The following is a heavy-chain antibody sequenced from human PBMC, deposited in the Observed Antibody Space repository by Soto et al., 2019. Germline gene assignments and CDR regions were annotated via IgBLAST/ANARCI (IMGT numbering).Heavy chain of an antibody. J-gene: IGHJ5*02. CDR1: GGSISSGGYY. CDR2: IYYSGST. V-gene: IGHV4-31*03. CDR3: ARDLDGYGWFDP. Sequence: SETLSLTCTVSGGSISSGGYYWSWIRQHPGKGLEWIGYIYYSGSTYYNPSLKSRVTISVDTSKNQFSLKLSSVTAADTAVYYCARDLDGYGWFDPWGQGTLVTVSS. D-gene: IGHD5-12*01.